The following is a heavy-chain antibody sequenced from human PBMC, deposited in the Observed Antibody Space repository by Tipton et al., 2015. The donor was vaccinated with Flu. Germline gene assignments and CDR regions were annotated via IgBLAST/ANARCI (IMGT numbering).Heavy chain of an antibody. V-gene: IGHV4-59*01. Sequence: TLSLTCTVSGGSISSYYWSWLRQPPGKGLEWIGYIYYSGSTNYNPSLKSRVTISVDTSKNQFSLQLNSVTAADTAVYYCASATTVTTSGMDVWGQGTTVSVFS. CDR3: ASATTVTTSGMDV. D-gene: IGHD4-11*01. J-gene: IGHJ6*02. CDR2: IYYSGST. CDR1: GGSISSYY.